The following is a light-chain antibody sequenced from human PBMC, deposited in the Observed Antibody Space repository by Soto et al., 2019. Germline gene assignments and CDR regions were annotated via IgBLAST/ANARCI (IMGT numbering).Light chain of an antibody. J-gene: IGKJ2*01. CDR3: QQGHSTPYT. CDR2: SAS. CDR1: QNIRTY. Sequence: DIQMTQSPYSLSASVGDSVTITCRASQNIRTYLNWYQQKPGRAPKLLIHSASALPSGGPSRFSGSGSGTEFTLTMSGLQPEDFATYYCQQGHSTPYTFGQGTKVEIK. V-gene: IGKV1-39*01.